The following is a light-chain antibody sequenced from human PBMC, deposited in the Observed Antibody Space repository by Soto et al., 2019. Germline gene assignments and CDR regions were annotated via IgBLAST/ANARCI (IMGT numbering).Light chain of an antibody. J-gene: IGKJ5*01. CDR2: GAS. Sequence: EIVLTQSPGTLSLSPGERATLSCRASQSVSSSYLAWYQQKPGQAPRLLIYGASSSATGTPDRFSGSGSGTDFTLTISRLEPEDFAVYYCQPYGSSPPYTFGQGTRVEVK. CDR3: QPYGSSPPYT. CDR1: QSVSSSY. V-gene: IGKV3-20*01.